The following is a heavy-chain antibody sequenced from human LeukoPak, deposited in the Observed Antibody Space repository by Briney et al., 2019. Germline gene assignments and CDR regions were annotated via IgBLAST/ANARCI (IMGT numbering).Heavy chain of an antibody. CDR1: GFTFSSYA. J-gene: IGHJ4*02. V-gene: IGHV3-30-3*01. D-gene: IGHD6-13*01. CDR2: ISYDGSNK. Sequence: PGGSLRLSCAASGFTFSSYAMHWVRQAPGKGLEWVAVISYDGSNKYYADSVKGRFTISRDNSKNTLYLQMNSLRAEDTAVYYCARDFSRRIAAAGTRGGGLCYWGQGTLVTVSS. CDR3: ARDFSRRIAAAGTRGGGLCY.